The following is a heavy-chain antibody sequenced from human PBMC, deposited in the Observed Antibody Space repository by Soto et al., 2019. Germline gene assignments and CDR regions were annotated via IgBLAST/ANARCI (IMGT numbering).Heavy chain of an antibody. J-gene: IGHJ6*02. D-gene: IGHD6-19*01. CDR1: GYTFTSYG. CDR3: ARDRGGWSRYYYGMDV. CDR2: ISPYNGNT. V-gene: IGHV1-18*04. Sequence: ASVKVSSKASGYTFTSYGISWGRRARGQGLEGMGWISPYNGNTNYAQKPQGRVTMTPDTSTSTAYTELRSLRSDDTAVYYCARDRGGWSRYYYGMDVWG.